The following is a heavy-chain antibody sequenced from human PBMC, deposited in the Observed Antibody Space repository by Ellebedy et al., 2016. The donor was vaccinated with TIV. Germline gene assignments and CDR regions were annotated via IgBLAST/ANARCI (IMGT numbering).Heavy chain of an antibody. D-gene: IGHD3-22*01. J-gene: IGHJ3*02. CDR1: GFSFSSYV. CDR2: ISGSGGST. Sequence: GESLKISCAASGFSFSSYVMSWVRQAPGKGLEWVSAISGSGGSTYYADSVKGRFTISRDNSKNTLYLQMNSLRDEDTAVYYCAKNPGGGYYLNAFDIWGQGTMVTVSS. CDR3: AKNPGGGYYLNAFDI. V-gene: IGHV3-23*01.